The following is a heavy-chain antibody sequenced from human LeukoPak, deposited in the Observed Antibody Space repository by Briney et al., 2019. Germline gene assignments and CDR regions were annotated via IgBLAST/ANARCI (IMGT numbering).Heavy chain of an antibody. CDR3: ARPRGYSSGLNYFDY. J-gene: IGHJ4*02. CDR1: GFTFSSYG. V-gene: IGHV3-33*01. CDR2: IWYDGSNK. D-gene: IGHD6-19*01. Sequence: GGSLRLSCAASGFTFSSYGMHWVRQAPGKGLEWVAVIWYDGSNKYYADSVKGRFTISRDNSKNTLYLQMNSLRADDTAVYYCARPRGYSSGLNYFDYWGQGTLVTVSS.